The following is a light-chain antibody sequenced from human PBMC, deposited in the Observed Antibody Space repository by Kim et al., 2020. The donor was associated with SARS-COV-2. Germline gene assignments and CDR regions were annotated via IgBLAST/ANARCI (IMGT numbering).Light chain of an antibody. J-gene: IGLJ1*01. CDR1: SLNSGEGYD. V-gene: IGLV1-40*01. Sequence: GTISCTGSSLNSGEGYDVHWYQQFPGKAPKLLIYGNTYRPSGVPDRFSGSKAGTSASLAITGLQTEDETDYYCQSFDSRLSGSGVFGTGTKVTVL. CDR3: QSFDSRLSGSGV. CDR2: GNT.